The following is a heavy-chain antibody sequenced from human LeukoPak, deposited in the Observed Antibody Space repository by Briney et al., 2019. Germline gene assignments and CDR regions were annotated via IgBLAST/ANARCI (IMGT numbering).Heavy chain of an antibody. J-gene: IGHJ4*02. CDR2: IYYSGIT. V-gene: IGHV4-39*02. Sequence: PPEALSLPWTVSGGSISSSSYYWGWLRPPPGPGLEGIERIYYSGITYYIPSVKSRGTISVDTSKTQCSLKLSSVTAADTAVYYCAKENNDYGGKKAFDYWGQGTLVTVSS. CDR3: AKENNDYGGKKAFDY. D-gene: IGHD4-23*01. CDR1: GGSISSSSYY.